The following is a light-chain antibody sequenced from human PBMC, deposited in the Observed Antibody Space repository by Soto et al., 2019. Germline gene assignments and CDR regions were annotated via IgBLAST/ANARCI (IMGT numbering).Light chain of an antibody. V-gene: IGKV1-9*01. Sequence: DIQLTQSPSFLSASVGDRVTITCRASQGISNFLAWYQQKLGKAPKLLIYAAFTLESGVSLRFSGSGSGTEFTLTFSNLQPEDFATYYCQHLNSYPRALAFGGGTKVEI. J-gene: IGKJ4*01. CDR1: QGISNF. CDR2: AAF. CDR3: QHLNSYPRALA.